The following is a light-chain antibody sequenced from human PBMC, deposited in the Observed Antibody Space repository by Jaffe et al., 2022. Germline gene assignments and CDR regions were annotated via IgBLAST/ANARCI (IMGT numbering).Light chain of an antibody. Sequence: QSALTQPASVSGSPGQSITISCTGTSSDVGSYNLVSWYQHHPGKAPKLMIYEVYNRPSGISNRFSGSKSGNAASLTISGLQSEDEADYYCCSYAGYSTHVIFGGGTKLTVL. CDR3: CSYAGYSTHVI. V-gene: IGLV2-23*02. CDR1: SSDVGSYNL. J-gene: IGLJ2*01. CDR2: EVY.